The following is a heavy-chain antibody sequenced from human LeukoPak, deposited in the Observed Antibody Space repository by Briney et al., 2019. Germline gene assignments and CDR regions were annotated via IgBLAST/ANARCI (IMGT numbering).Heavy chain of an antibody. CDR3: AKDWSPASGRGGYFDY. D-gene: IGHD6-13*01. J-gene: IGHJ4*02. CDR1: GFTFSSYG. Sequence: GGSLRLSCAASGFTFSSYGMHWVRQAPGKGLEWVAFIRYDGSNKYYADSVKGRFTISRDNSKNTLYLQMNSLRAEDTAVYYCAKDWSPASGRGGYFDYWGQGTLVTVSS. CDR2: IRYDGSNK. V-gene: IGHV3-30*02.